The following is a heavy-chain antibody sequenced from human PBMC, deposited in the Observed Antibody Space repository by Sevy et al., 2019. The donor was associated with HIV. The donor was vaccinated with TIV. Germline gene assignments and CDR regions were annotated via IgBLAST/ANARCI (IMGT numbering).Heavy chain of an antibody. CDR1: GFTFSNYC. V-gene: IGHV3-74*01. Sequence: GGSLRLSCAVSGFTFSNYCMHWVRQAPGKGLVLVSRINPYGNSVTYAESVRGRFTISRDNAKNTLDLQMTSLRAEDAAIYYSSRAPSDYSTGWSDYWGQGTLVTVSS. J-gene: IGHJ4*02. D-gene: IGHD6-19*01. CDR2: INPYGNSV. CDR3: SRAPSDYSTGWSDY.